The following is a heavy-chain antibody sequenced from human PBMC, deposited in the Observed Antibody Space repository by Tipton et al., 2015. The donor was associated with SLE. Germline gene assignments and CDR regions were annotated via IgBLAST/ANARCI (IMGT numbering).Heavy chain of an antibody. J-gene: IGHJ6*03. CDR2: ISAYNGDT. CDR3: ARVATVYARPGDYYYMDV. CDR1: GYTFRSYG. D-gene: IGHD2-8*01. Sequence: QLVQSGAEVKKPGASVKVSCKASGYTFRSYGISWVRQAPGQGLEWMGWISAYNGDTNYAQKFQGRVTMTTDTSTSTAYMELRSLRSDDTAVYYCARVATVYARPGDYYYMDVWGKGTTVTVSS. V-gene: IGHV1-18*04.